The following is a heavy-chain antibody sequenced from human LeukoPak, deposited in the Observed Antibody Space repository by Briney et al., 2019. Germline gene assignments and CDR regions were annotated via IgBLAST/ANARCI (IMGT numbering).Heavy chain of an antibody. V-gene: IGHV3-48*02. CDR3: ARGSCSGGSCYSDY. CDR2: INHNGEAI. Sequence: PGGSLRLSCAASGFPFSSHVLSWVRQAPGKGLEWIAYINHNGEAIYYPDFVKGRFIISRDNTKNSLFLQMNDLRDEDTAVYYCARGSCSGGSCYSDYWGQGTLVTVSS. CDR1: GFPFSSHV. J-gene: IGHJ4*02. D-gene: IGHD2-15*01.